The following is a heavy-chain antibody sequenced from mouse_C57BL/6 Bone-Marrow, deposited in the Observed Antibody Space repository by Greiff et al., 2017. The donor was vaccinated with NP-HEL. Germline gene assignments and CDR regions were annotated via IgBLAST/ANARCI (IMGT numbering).Heavy chain of an antibody. D-gene: IGHD1-1*01. Sequence: QVQLQQPGAELVKPGASVKLSCKASGYTFTSYWMHWVKQRPGQGLEWIGMIHPNSGSTNYNEKFKSKATLTVDKSSSTAYMQLSSLTSEDSAVYYCARSSYGSSWGFAYWGQGTLVTVSA. CDR3: ARSSYGSSWGFAY. CDR1: GYTFTSYW. CDR2: IHPNSGST. V-gene: IGHV1-64*01. J-gene: IGHJ3*01.